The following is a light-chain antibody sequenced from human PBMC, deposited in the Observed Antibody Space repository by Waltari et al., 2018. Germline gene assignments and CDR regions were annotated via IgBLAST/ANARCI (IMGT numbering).Light chain of an antibody. CDR2: LGS. Sequence: DIVMTQSPLSLPVTPGEPASISCRSSQSLLHSNGYNYLDWYLQKPGQSPQLLIYLGSNRASGVPDRFSGSGSGTDFTLTITSLQPEDSATYYCQQSYDIPQTFGQGTKVEI. J-gene: IGKJ1*01. V-gene: IGKV2-28*01. CDR1: QSLLHSNGYNY. CDR3: QQSYDIPQT.